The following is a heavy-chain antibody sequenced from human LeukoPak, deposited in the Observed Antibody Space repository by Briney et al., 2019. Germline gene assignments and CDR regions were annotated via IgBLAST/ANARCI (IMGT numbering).Heavy chain of an antibody. Sequence: SETLSLTCTVSGGSISSYYWSWIRQPAGKGLECIGRIYTSESTNYNPSLKSRVTMSVDTSKNQFSLKLSSVTAADTAVYYCARDLMITFGGVITNWFDPWGQGTLVTVSS. D-gene: IGHD3-16*02. V-gene: IGHV4-4*07. J-gene: IGHJ5*02. CDR2: IYTSEST. CDR1: GGSISSYY. CDR3: ARDLMITFGGVITNWFDP.